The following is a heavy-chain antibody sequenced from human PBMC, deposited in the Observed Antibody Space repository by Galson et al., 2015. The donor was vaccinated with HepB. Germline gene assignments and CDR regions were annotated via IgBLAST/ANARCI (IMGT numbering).Heavy chain of an antibody. J-gene: IGHJ3*02. V-gene: IGHV5-10-1*01. CDR1: GSSFTSYW. CDR3: ARQGGYSGYDLGTDAFDI. D-gene: IGHD5-12*01. Sequence: QSGAEVKKPGESLRISCKGSGSSFTSYWISWVRQMPGKGLEWMGRIDPSDSYTNYSPSFQGHVTISADKSISTAYLQWSSLKASDTAMYYCARQGGYSGYDLGTDAFDIWGQGTMVTVSS. CDR2: IDPSDSYT.